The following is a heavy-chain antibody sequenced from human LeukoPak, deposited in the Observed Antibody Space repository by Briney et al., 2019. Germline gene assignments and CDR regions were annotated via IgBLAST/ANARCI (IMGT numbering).Heavy chain of an antibody. D-gene: IGHD2-15*01. Sequence: GGSLRLSCAAPGFTFSSYGMHWVRQAPGKGLEWVAVISYDGSNKYYADSVKGRYTISRDNSKNTLYLQMNSLRAEDTAVYYCAKGWPATRYWGQGTLVTVSS. CDR2: ISYDGSNK. CDR3: AKGWPATRY. V-gene: IGHV3-30*18. CDR1: GFTFSSYG. J-gene: IGHJ4*02.